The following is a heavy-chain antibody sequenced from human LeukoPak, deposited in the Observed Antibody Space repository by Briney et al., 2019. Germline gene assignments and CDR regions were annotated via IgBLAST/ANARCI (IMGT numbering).Heavy chain of an antibody. CDR1: GYTFTGYY. CDR2: INPNSGGT. D-gene: IGHD6-6*01. J-gene: IGHJ5*02. V-gene: IGHV1-2*02. Sequence: ASVKVSCKASGYTFTGYYMHWVRQAPGQGLEWVGWINPNSGGTNYAQKFQGRVTMTRDTSISTAYMELSRLRSDDTAVYYCARVMAARQDNWFDPWGQGTLVTVSP. CDR3: ARVMAARQDNWFDP.